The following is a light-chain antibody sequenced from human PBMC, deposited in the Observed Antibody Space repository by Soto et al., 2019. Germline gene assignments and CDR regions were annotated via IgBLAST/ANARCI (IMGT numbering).Light chain of an antibody. CDR3: QQTTTFPLT. CDR1: QGITSW. Sequence: DIQMTQSPSSVSASVGDRVTITCRESQGITSWLAWYQQKPGKAPKLLIYRASNLQSGVPSRFSGSGSGTDFTLTISGLQPADFATYYCQQTTTFPLTFGGGTKVEIK. J-gene: IGKJ4*01. V-gene: IGKV1-12*01. CDR2: RAS.